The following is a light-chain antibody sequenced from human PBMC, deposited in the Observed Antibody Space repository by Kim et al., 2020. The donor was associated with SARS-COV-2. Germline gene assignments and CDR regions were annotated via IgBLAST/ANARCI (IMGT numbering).Light chain of an antibody. CDR1: QSISSW. V-gene: IGKV1-5*01. CDR2: EAS. J-gene: IGKJ1*01. CDR3: QQYNSYPET. Sequence: GSVVDRVTIACRASQSISSWLAWYQQRPGKAPQVLIYEASNWATGVPSRFSGSKSGTEFTLTISSLQAEDFATYYCQQYNSYPETFGQGTKVDIK.